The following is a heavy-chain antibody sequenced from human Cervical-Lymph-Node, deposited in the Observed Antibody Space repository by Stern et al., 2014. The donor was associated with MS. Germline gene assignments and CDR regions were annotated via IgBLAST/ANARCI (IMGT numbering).Heavy chain of an antibody. J-gene: IGHJ6*02. CDR2: IIPIFDTP. D-gene: IGHD3-10*01. CDR1: GGTFNNYA. CDR3: ASNHPYYFYYAVDV. Sequence: VQLVESGAEVKKPGSSVKVSCKVSGGTFNNYAITWVRQAPGQGLEWLGRIIPIFDTPNYAQKFQGRVTITADESTTTVYMELTSLRSEDTAVYYCASNHPYYFYYAVDVWGQGTTVTVSS. V-gene: IGHV1-69*01.